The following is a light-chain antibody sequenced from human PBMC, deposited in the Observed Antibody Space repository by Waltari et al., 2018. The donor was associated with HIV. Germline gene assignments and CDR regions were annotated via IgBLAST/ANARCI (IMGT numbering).Light chain of an antibody. CDR3: LTYVSDSGTWK. J-gene: IGLJ3*02. CDR2: DVS. V-gene: IGLV2-23*02. Sequence: QSPLTQPASVSGNPGQSVTITCTGTNIDVGNYNLVSWYHQHPGKAPKLLIYDVSKRPSGVSSRFSGSKSGYWASLTISGLLTEDESYYYCLTYVSDSGTWKFGGGTYLTV. CDR1: NIDVGNYNL.